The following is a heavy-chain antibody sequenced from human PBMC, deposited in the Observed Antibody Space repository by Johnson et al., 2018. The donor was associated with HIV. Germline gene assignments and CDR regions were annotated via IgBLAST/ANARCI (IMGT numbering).Heavy chain of an antibody. D-gene: IGHD3-10*01. J-gene: IGHJ3*02. V-gene: IGHV3-30*02. Sequence: QVQLVESGGGVVQPGGSLRLSCAASGYSFSSYGMHWVRQAPGTGLGWVAFIRYDGSNKSYADSVRGRVTISRDNSKNTLYMEMNSLRAEDTALYYCASNGSGSDDALDIWGQGTMVTVSS. CDR2: IRYDGSNK. CDR1: GYSFSSYG. CDR3: ASNGSGSDDALDI.